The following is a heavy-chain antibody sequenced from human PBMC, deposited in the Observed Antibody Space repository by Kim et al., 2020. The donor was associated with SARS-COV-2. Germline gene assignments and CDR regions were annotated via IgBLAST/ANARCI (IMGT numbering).Heavy chain of an antibody. Sequence: GGSLRLSCAASGFTFSNAWMSWVRQAPGKGLEWVGRIKSKTDGGTTDYAAPVKGRFTISRDDSKNTLYLQMNSLKTEDTAVYYCTTDAGLGELSLFVIPHGYWGQGTLVTVSS. CDR3: TTDAGLGELSLFVIPHGY. CDR2: IKSKTDGGTT. J-gene: IGHJ4*02. V-gene: IGHV3-15*01. D-gene: IGHD3-16*02. CDR1: GFTFSNAW.